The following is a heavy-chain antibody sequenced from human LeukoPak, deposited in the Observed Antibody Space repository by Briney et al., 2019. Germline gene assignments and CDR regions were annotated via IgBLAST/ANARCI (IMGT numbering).Heavy chain of an antibody. D-gene: IGHD5-18*01. J-gene: IGHJ4*02. CDR1: GFTFRSFA. V-gene: IGHV3-23*01. CDR3: GKTTAGYSSGQKPAWPVDY. CDR2: IFGSGGSP. Sequence: GGSLRLSCEASGFTFRSFAMYWVRQAPGKGLEWIAGIFGSGGSPHYADSVKGRFTISRDNFKNTVYLQINSLRAEDTAVYYCGKTTAGYSSGQKPAWPVDYWGQGTLVTVSS.